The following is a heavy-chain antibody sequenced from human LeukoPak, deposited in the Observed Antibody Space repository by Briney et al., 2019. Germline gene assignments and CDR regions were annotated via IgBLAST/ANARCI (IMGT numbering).Heavy chain of an antibody. Sequence: SETLSLTCTVSGGSVSSGSYCWNWIRQPPGKGLEWIGYIYYSGGTNYNRSLKSRVTISVDTSKNQFSLKLSSVTAADTAVYYCARVPCYYDSGDCYRSLYSFDYWGQGTLVTVSS. CDR3: ARVPCYYDSGDCYRSLYSFDY. D-gene: IGHD3-22*01. CDR1: GGSVSSGSYC. J-gene: IGHJ4*02. V-gene: IGHV4-61*01. CDR2: IYYSGGT.